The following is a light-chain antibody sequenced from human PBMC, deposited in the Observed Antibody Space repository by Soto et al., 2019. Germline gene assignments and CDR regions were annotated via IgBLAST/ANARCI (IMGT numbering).Light chain of an antibody. CDR3: MQALQTPLT. Sequence: ESVMTQSPLALSVTPGEPASISSTASQSLLDSNGNNYLAWYLQKPGQSPQVLIYLGSNRAAGVPDRFSGSGSGTDFTLEISRVEADDVGVYYCMQALQTPLTFGQGTRLEIK. CDR2: LGS. CDR1: QSLLDSNGNNY. V-gene: IGKV2-28*01. J-gene: IGKJ5*01.